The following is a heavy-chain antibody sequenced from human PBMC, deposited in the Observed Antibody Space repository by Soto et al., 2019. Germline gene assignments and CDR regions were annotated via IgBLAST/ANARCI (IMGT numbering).Heavy chain of an antibody. D-gene: IGHD2-8*01. CDR2: ISSNGGST. V-gene: IGHV3-64D*06. J-gene: IGHJ4*02. CDR1: GFTFSSHA. Sequence: GGSLRLSCSAAGFTFSSHAMHWVRQAPGKGLEYVSVISSNGGSTYYADYVKGRFTVSRDNSKNTLYLQMSSLRAEDTAVYFCAKVLTSTYYPESWGPGTLVTVSS. CDR3: AKVLTSTYYPES.